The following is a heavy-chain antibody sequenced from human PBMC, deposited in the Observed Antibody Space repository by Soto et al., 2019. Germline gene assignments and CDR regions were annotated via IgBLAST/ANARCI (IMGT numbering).Heavy chain of an antibody. CDR1: GYTFTGYY. Sequence: ASVKVSCKASGYTFTGYYMHWVRQAPGQGLEWMGWINPNSGGTNYAQEFQGRVTMTRDTSISTAYMELSRLRSDDTAVYYCARVLYYYDSSGYYYVDDYYYGMDVWGQGTTVTVSS. CDR3: ARVLYYYDSSGYYYVDDYYYGMDV. V-gene: IGHV1-2*02. CDR2: INPNSGGT. D-gene: IGHD3-22*01. J-gene: IGHJ6*02.